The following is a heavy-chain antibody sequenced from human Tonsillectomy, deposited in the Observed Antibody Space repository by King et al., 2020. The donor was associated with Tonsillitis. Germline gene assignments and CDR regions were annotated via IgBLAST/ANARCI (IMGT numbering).Heavy chain of an antibody. V-gene: IGHV3-33*08. CDR2: TWYDGTNE. CDR3: ARDFCGGDCYFYDY. Sequence: VQLVESGGGVVQPGRSLRLSCAASGFTFSNYGMHWVRQAPGKGLEWVAVTWYDGTNEDYADSVRGRFTISRDNSKNTLYLQMNSLRAEDTAVYYCARDFCGGDCYFYDYWGQGTLVTVSS. D-gene: IGHD2-21*02. J-gene: IGHJ4*02. CDR1: GFTFSNYG.